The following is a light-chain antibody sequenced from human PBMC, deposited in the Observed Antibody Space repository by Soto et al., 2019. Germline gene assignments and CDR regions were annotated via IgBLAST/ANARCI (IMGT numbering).Light chain of an antibody. CDR1: SSKIGSNY. CDR3: AAWDDSLSGVV. CDR2: RNN. Sequence: QSVLTQPPSASGTPGQRVTISCSGSSSKIGSNYVFWYQHLPGTPPKLLIYRNNQRPSGVPDRFSGSKSGTSASLAISGLRSEDETDYYCAAWDDSLSGVVFGGGTKLTVL. J-gene: IGLJ2*01. V-gene: IGLV1-47*01.